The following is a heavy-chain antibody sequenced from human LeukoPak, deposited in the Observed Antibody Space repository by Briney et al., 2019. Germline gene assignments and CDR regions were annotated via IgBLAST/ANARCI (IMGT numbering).Heavy chain of an antibody. J-gene: IGHJ4*02. CDR2: INHSGST. Sequence: PSETLFLTCAVYGGSFSGYYWSWIRQSPGKGLEWIGEINHSGSTNYNPSLKSRVTISVDTSKNQFSLKLRSVTAADTAVYYCARGDPSRHCSGGSCYSVELWFDYWGQGTLVTVSS. CDR3: ARGDPSRHCSGGSCYSVELWFDY. D-gene: IGHD2-15*01. V-gene: IGHV4-34*01. CDR1: GGSFSGYY.